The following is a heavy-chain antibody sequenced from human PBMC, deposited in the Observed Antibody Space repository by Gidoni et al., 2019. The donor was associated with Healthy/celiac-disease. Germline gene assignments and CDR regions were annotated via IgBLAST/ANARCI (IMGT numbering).Heavy chain of an antibody. Sequence: QVQLVQSGAEVKTPGSSVKVSCKASGGTFRSYAISWVRHARGQGLEWMGGIIPIFGTANYAQKFQGRVTSTADKSTSTAYMELSSLRSEDTAVYYCARDPTDYYDRRDGPRDAFDIWGQGTMVTVSS. D-gene: IGHD3-22*01. CDR2: IIPIFGTA. V-gene: IGHV1-69*06. CDR1: GGTFRSYA. CDR3: ARDPTDYYDRRDGPRDAFDI. J-gene: IGHJ3*02.